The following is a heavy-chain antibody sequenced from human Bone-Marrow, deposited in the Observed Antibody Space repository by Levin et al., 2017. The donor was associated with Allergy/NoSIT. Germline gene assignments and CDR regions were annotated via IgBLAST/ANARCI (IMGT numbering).Heavy chain of an antibody. V-gene: IGHV3-30*04. CDR3: ARERNGGGHYYQYGMDV. Sequence: PGGSLRLSCAASGFTFSTYAMHWVRQPPGKGLEWVAVISHDGSDKSYTDSVKGRFTISRDKSNNTFYLQMNSLRREDTAVYYCARERNGGGHYYQYGMDVWGQGTTVTVSS. CDR2: ISHDGSDK. CDR1: GFTFSTYA. D-gene: IGHD4-23*01. J-gene: IGHJ6*02.